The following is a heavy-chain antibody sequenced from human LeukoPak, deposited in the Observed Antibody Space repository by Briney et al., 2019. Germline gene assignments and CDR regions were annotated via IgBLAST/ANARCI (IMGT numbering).Heavy chain of an antibody. V-gene: IGHV1-69*05. Sequence: ASVKVSCKTSGGTFNNSAISWVRQAPGQGLGWLGGIMPLFGTAGYAQKFQGRVTITTDESTSTAYMELSSLRSEDTAVYYCAAGVGATRFDIWGQGTMVTVSS. CDR3: AAGVGATRFDI. J-gene: IGHJ3*02. D-gene: IGHD1-26*01. CDR1: GGTFNNSA. CDR2: IMPLFGTA.